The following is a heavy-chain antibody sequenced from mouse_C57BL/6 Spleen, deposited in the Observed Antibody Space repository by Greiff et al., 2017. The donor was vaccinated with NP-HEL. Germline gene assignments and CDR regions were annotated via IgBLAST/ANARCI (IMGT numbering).Heavy chain of an antibody. J-gene: IGHJ2*01. CDR1: GYTFTDYN. Sequence: EVQLQQSGPELVKPGASVKIPCKASGYTFTDYNMDWVKQSHGKSLEWIGDINPNNGGTIYNQKIKGKATLTVDKSSSTAYMELRSLTSEDTAVYYCARRAQTAQALDYWGQGTTLTVSS. V-gene: IGHV1-18*01. CDR2: INPNNGGT. D-gene: IGHD3-2*02. CDR3: ARRAQTAQALDY.